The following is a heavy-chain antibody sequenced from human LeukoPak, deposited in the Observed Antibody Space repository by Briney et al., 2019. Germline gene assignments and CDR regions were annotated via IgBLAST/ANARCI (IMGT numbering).Heavy chain of an antibody. CDR2: INWNGDRT. V-gene: IGHV3-20*04. J-gene: IGHJ3*02. CDR1: GFTFDDYG. CDR3: ARVRGGYSAYDFGAFDI. Sequence: PGGSLRLPCAASGFTFDDYGTKWVRQAPGKGLEWVSGINWNGDRTGYADSVKGRFTISRDNAKNSLYLQMNSLRAEDTALFYCARVRGGYSAYDFGAFDIWGQGTMVTVSS. D-gene: IGHD5-12*01.